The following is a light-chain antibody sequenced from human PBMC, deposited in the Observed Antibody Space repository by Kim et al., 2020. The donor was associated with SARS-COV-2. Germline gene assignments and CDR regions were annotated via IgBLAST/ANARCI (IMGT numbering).Light chain of an antibody. Sequence: DIQMTQSPSSLSASVGDGVTITCRASEDISNSLAWYQQKPGKVPQLLIYSASALQSGVPSRFSGSGSGTDFTLTISSLQPEDVATYYCHKYDSTPSTFGPGTKVDI. CDR1: EDISNS. CDR2: SAS. J-gene: IGKJ3*01. V-gene: IGKV1-27*01. CDR3: HKYDSTPST.